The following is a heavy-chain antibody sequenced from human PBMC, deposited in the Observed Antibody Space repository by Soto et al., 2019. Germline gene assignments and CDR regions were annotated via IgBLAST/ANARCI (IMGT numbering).Heavy chain of an antibody. CDR1: GGSMSGTF. Sequence: SETLSRPCTASGGSMSGTFWSWIRQSTGKGLEWIVRIYSSGDTNYSPSLKSRVTMSLDTSKNQSSLRLTSVTAADTALYSWARFGSGYNGCTDAFDIWGQGTMVAVSS. D-gene: IGHD3-22*01. CDR2: IYSSGDT. J-gene: IGHJ3*02. CDR3: ARFGSGYNGCTDAFDI. V-gene: IGHV4-4*07.